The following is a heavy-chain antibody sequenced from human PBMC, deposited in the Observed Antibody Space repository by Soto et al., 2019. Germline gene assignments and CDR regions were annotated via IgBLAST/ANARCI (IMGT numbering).Heavy chain of an antibody. D-gene: IGHD2-15*01. CDR1: GYTFTRYD. J-gene: IGHJ6*02. Sequence: ASVKVSCKASGYTFTRYDINWVRQATGQGLEWMGWMNPNSGNTGYAQKFQGRVTMTRNTSISTAYMELSSLRSEDTAVYYCARGDCSGASCIYYYGMDVWGQGTRVTVSS. CDR3: ARGDCSGASCIYYYGMDV. CDR2: MNPNSGNT. V-gene: IGHV1-8*01.